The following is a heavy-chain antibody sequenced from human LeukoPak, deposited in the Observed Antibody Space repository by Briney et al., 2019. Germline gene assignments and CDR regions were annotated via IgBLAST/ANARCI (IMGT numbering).Heavy chain of an antibody. J-gene: IGHJ6*03. V-gene: IGHV3-23*01. D-gene: IGHD3-10*01. Sequence: PGGSLRLSCEASGFTFSNYAMHWVRQAPGKGLEWVSVVSGSGAETYYADSVRGRFTISRDNAKNSLYLQMNSLRADDTAVYYCARFAAGGSYYYYMDVWGKGTTVTVSS. CDR1: GFTFSNYA. CDR3: ARFAAGGSYYYYMDV. CDR2: VSGSGAET.